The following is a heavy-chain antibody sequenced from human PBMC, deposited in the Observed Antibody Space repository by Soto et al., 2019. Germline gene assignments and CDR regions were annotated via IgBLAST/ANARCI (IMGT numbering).Heavy chain of an antibody. CDR2: VYHSGST. Sequence: LSLTCAVSGASINTNWWSWVRQPPGKGLEWIGEVYHSGSTNYNPSLMGRVTILLDKSSNQLSLQLSSVTAADTAVYYCARDGVTTVSPGWFDPWGQGTLVTVSS. V-gene: IGHV4-4*02. J-gene: IGHJ5*02. CDR1: GASINTNW. CDR3: ARDGVTTVSPGWFDP. D-gene: IGHD4-17*01.